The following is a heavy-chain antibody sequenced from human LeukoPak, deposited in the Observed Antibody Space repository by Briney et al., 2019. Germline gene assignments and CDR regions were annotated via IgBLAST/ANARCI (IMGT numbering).Heavy chain of an antibody. CDR3: ARGLAYNYDSSAYFLDY. V-gene: IGHV3-30*02. CDR1: GFTFSSYG. D-gene: IGHD3-22*01. CDR2: IRYDGSNK. J-gene: IGHJ4*02. Sequence: GGSLRLSCAASGFTFSSYGMHWVRQAPGKGLEWVAFIRYDGSNKYFAESVKGRFTISRDNSKNTLYLQMNSLRAEDTAVYYCARGLAYNYDSSAYFLDYWGQGTLVTVSS.